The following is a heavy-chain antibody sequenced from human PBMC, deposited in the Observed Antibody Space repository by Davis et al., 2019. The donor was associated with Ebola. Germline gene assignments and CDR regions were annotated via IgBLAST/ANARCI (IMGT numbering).Heavy chain of an antibody. Sequence: SVKVSCKASGGTFSSSPISWVRQAPGQGLEWMGGIIPIFGTANYAQKFQGRVTITADESTSTAYMELSSLRSDDTAVYYCARAPTWSQINYYCFDYWGQGTLVTVSS. J-gene: IGHJ4*02. CDR3: ARAPTWSQINYYCFDY. CDR1: GGTFSSSP. V-gene: IGHV1-69*13. CDR2: IIPIFGTA. D-gene: IGHD3-10*01.